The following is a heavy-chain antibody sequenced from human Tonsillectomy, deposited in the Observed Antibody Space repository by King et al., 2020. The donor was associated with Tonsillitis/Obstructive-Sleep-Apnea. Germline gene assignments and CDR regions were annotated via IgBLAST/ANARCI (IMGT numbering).Heavy chain of an antibody. CDR2: IKSKTDGETK. D-gene: IGHD3-3*01. J-gene: IGHJ6*02. V-gene: IGHV3-15*07. CDR1: GFSFTNAW. CDR3: TRDDVWSCYPLYYYYALDV. Sequence: VQLVESGGGLVKPGGSLRLSCAASGFSFTNAWMNWVRQAPGKGLEWVGRIKSKTDGETKDYVAPVKSRFAISRDDSKNTLYLQMNSLKIEDTSVYYCTRDDVWSCYPLYYYYALDVWGQGTTVTVSS.